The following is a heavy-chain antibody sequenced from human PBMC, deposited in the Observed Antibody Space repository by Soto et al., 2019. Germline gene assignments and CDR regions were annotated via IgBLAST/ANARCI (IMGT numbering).Heavy chain of an antibody. CDR1: GLTFSRYS. CDR3: ARGLTNHGDYTTRGF. V-gene: IGHV3-21*01. D-gene: IGHD4-17*01. CDR2: ISSSSSYI. Sequence: GGSLRLSCAASGLTFSRYSMHWARQAPGKGLEWVSSISSSSSYIYYADSVKGRFTISRENAKNSLYLQMNSLRAQDTAVYYCARGLTNHGDYTTRGFGAQGTLVTVSS. J-gene: IGHJ4*02.